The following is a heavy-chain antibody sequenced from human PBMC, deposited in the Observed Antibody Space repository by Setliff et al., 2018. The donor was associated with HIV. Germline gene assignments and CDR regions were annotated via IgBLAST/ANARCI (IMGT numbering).Heavy chain of an antibody. CDR3: ARIQGNSGVDAFDI. J-gene: IGHJ3*02. V-gene: IGHV2-70*11. CDR2: IDWDDDK. CDR1: GFSLSTSGMC. Sequence: SGPTLVNPTQTLTVTCTFSGFSLSTSGMCVSWIRQPPGKALEWLARIDWDDDKYYSTSLKTRLTISKDTSKNQVVLTMTNMDPVDTATYYCARIQGNSGVDAFDIWGQGTMVTV. D-gene: IGHD1-26*01.